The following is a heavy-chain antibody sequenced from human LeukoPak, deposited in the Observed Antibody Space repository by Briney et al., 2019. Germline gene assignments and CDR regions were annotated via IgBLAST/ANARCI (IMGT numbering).Heavy chain of an antibody. CDR1: GFRFEDHG. D-gene: IGHD6-19*01. V-gene: IGHV3-20*04. CDR3: AGGDRNGWYYDY. J-gene: IGHJ4*02. CDR2: INWNGAST. Sequence: GGSLRLSCAASGFRFEDHGMSWVRQVPRKGIEWVSGINWNGASTGYGDSVKGRFTISRDNAKNSLYLQMNSLRAEDTALYYCAGGDRNGWYYDYWGQGILATVSS.